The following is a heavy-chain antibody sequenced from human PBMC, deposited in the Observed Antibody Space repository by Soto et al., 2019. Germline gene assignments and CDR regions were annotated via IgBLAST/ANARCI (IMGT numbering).Heavy chain of an antibody. CDR1: GYTFTGYY. Sequence: GASVKVSCKASGYTFTGYYMHWVRQAPGQGLEWMGWINPNSGGTNYAQKFQGWVTMTRDTSISTAYMELSRLRSDDTAVYYCAREPYSSSFLHYYYYGMDVWGQGTTVTVS. J-gene: IGHJ6*02. CDR3: AREPYSSSFLHYYYYGMDV. D-gene: IGHD6-6*01. V-gene: IGHV1-2*04. CDR2: INPNSGGT.